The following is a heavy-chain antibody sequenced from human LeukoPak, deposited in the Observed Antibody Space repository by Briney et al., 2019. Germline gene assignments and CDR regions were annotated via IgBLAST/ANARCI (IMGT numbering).Heavy chain of an antibody. CDR2: ISSSGTTI. Sequence: PGGSLRLSCVASGFTFSSFEMNWVRQAPGKGLEWVSYISSSGTTISYADSAKGRFTISRDNANNSLYLQMNSLRVEDTAFYHCASYGSGNLWGQGTLVTVSS. D-gene: IGHD3-10*01. CDR3: ASYGSGNL. V-gene: IGHV3-48*03. J-gene: IGHJ5*02. CDR1: GFTFSSFE.